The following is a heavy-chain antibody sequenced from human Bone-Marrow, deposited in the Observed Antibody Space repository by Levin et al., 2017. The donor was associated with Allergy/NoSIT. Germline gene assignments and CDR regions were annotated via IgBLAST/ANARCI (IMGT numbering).Heavy chain of an antibody. CDR1: GFTFSSYS. CDR3: ARGFKGYCSGGSCYYAADYYYYYMDV. V-gene: IGHV3-21*01. J-gene: IGHJ6*03. Sequence: GGSLRLSCAASGFTFSSYSMNWVRQAPGKGLEWVSSISSSSSYIYYADSVKGRFTISRDNAKNSLYLQMNSLRAEDTAVYYCARGFKGYCSGGSCYYAADYYYYYMDVWGKGTTVTVSS. D-gene: IGHD2-15*01. CDR2: ISSSSSYI.